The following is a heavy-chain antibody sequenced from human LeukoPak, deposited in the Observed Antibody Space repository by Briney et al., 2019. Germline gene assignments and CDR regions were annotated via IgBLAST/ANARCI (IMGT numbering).Heavy chain of an antibody. V-gene: IGHV4-31*03. CDR2: IYYSGST. J-gene: IGHJ4*02. Sequence: SETLSLTCTVSGGSISSGGYYWSWIRQHPGKGLEWIGYIYYSGSTYYNPSLKSRVTISVDTSKNQFSLKLSSVTAADTAVYYCARHRAPSFGYDFWSGYYTRLGQYYFDYWGQGTLVTVSS. D-gene: IGHD3-3*01. CDR3: ARHRAPSFGYDFWSGYYTRLGQYYFDY. CDR1: GGSISSGGYY.